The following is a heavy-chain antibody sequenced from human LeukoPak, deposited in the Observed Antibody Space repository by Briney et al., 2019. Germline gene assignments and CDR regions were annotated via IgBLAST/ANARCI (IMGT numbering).Heavy chain of an antibody. J-gene: IGHJ4*02. Sequence: GQSLQISCTGSGYSFPSYWIGWVRPIPRQGMEWIGIIYPGDSDTRYSPSFQGQVTISADKSISTAYLQWSSLKASDTAVYYCARTTSSGWSGFDYWGQGTLVTVSS. V-gene: IGHV5-51*01. D-gene: IGHD6-19*01. CDR2: IYPGDSDT. CDR3: ARTTSSGWSGFDY. CDR1: GYSFPSYW.